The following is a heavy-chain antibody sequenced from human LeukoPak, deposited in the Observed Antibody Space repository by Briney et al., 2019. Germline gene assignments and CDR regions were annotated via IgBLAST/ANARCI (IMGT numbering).Heavy chain of an antibody. Sequence: GESLKISCKGSGYRFTNYWIGWVRQMPGKGLEWMGSIYPGDSDTRYSPSFQGQVTISADKSISTAYLQWSSLKASDTAMYYCGTHTTISGAMVYWGQGTLVTVSS. CDR2: IYPGDSDT. CDR1: GYRFTNYW. V-gene: IGHV5-51*01. D-gene: IGHD5-18*01. J-gene: IGHJ4*02. CDR3: GTHTTISGAMVY.